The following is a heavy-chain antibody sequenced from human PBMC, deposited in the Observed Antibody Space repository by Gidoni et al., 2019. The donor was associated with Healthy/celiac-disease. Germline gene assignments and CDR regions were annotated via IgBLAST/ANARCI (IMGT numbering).Heavy chain of an antibody. V-gene: IGHV1-69*06. Sequence: QVQLVQSGAEVKKPGSSVKVSCKASGGTFSSYAISWVRQAPGQGLEWMGGIIPIFGTANYAQKFQGRVTITADKSTSTAYMELSSLRSEDTAVYYCARDPITMVRGVIHNVEYYYYGMDVWGQGTTVTVSS. CDR3: ARDPITMVRGVIHNVEYYYYGMDV. J-gene: IGHJ6*02. CDR2: IIPIFGTA. CDR1: GGTFSSYA. D-gene: IGHD3-10*01.